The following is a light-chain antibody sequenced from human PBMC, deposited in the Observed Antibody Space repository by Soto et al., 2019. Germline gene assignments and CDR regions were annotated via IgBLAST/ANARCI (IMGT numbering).Light chain of an antibody. CDR2: DDS. CDR1: NIGSKS. V-gene: IGLV3-21*02. Sequence: SYVLTQPPSVSVAPGQRASITCGGKNIGSKSRHWYKQKTGQTPVLVVDDDSDRPSGIPVQFSGSSSGNTATLTSSRVEAGDEADYFCHVWDSSSEHVFGTGTKLTVL. J-gene: IGLJ1*01. CDR3: HVWDSSSEHV.